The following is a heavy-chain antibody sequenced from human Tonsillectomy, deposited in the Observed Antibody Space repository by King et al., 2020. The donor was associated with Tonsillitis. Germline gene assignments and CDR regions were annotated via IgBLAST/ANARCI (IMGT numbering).Heavy chain of an antibody. D-gene: IGHD3-22*01. V-gene: IGHV3-43*02. CDR3: AKDLRGDSSGYPDY. CDR1: GFTFDDYA. Sequence: VQLVESGGGVVQPGGSLRLSCAASGFTFDDYAMHWVRQAPGKGLEWVSLIVGDGGSTYYADSVKGRFTISRENSKNSLYLRMNSLRTEDTALYYCAKDLRGDSSGYPDYWGQGTLVTVSS. J-gene: IGHJ4*02. CDR2: IVGDGGST.